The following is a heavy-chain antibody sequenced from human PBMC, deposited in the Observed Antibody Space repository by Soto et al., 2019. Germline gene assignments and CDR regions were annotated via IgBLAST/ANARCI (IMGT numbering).Heavy chain of an antibody. CDR1: GGSISSSSYY. D-gene: IGHD4-17*01. CDR2: IYYSGST. V-gene: IGHV4-39*01. J-gene: IGHJ4*02. CDR3: ARTTTVTTAETRLYYFDY. Sequence: SETLSLTCTVSGGSISSSSYYWGWIRQPPGKGLEWIGSIYYSGSTYYNPSLKGRVTISVDTSKNQFSLKLSSVTAADTAVYYCARTTTVTTAETRLYYFDYWGQGTLVNVSS.